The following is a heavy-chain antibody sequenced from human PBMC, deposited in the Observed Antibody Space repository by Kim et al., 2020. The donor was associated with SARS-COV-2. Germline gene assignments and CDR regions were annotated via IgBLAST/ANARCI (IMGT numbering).Heavy chain of an antibody. V-gene: IGHV3-23*01. J-gene: IGHJ4*02. D-gene: IGHD3-22*01. CDR3: AKGGYDSSGYRYYFDY. Sequence: SEKGRFTISRDNSKNTLNLQMNSLRAEDTAVYYCAKGGYDSSGYRYYFDYWGQGTLVTVSS.